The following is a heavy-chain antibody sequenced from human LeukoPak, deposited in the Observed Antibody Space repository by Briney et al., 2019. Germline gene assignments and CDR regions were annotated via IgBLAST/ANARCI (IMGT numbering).Heavy chain of an antibody. J-gene: IGHJ6*02. Sequence: ASVKVSCKASGYTFTGYYMHWVRQAPGQGLEWMGWINPNSGGTNYAQKFQGRVTMTRDTSISTAYMGLSRLRSDGTAVYYCARDKRGVGHYYYYGMDVWGQGTTVTVSS. CDR3: ARDKRGVGHYYYYGMDV. CDR1: GYTFTGYY. D-gene: IGHD3-10*01. CDR2: INPNSGGT. V-gene: IGHV1-2*02.